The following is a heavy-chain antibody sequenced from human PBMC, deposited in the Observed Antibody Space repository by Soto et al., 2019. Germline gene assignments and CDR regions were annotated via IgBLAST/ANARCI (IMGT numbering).Heavy chain of an antibody. CDR1: YS. J-gene: IGHJ4*02. Sequence: YSLYWVRQDPGQGLEWMGWINPFDGSRMFAQSFQGRVTFTRDTSTSTVYMELSGLRSDDTSVYYCSRVNPGETSPSALWGTGTLVPVSS. D-gene: IGHD3-10*01. V-gene: IGHV1-46*03. CDR2: INPFDGSR. CDR3: SRVNPGETSPSAL.